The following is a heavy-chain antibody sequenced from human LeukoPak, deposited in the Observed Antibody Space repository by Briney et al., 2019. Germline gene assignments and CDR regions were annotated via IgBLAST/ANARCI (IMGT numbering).Heavy chain of an antibody. J-gene: IGHJ4*02. Sequence: GRFSISRDNTNNALYLQMNSLRVEDTAVYYCARDMNTIFGMTDYWGQGTLVTVSS. CDR3: ARDMNTIFGMTDY. V-gene: IGHV3-11*05. D-gene: IGHD3-3*01.